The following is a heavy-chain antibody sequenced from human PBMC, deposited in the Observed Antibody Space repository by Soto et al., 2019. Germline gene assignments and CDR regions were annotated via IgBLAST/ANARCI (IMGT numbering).Heavy chain of an antibody. CDR3: ARDRGAYCGGDCSESTDY. CDR2: ISAYNGNT. J-gene: IGHJ4*02. V-gene: IGHV1-18*01. CDR1: GYTFTSYG. D-gene: IGHD2-21*02. Sequence: ASVKVSCNASGYTFTSYGISWVRQAPGQGLEWMGWISAYNGNTNYAQKLQGRVTMTTDTSTSTAYMELRSLRSDDTAVYYCARDRGAYCGGDCSESTDYWGQGTLVTVSS.